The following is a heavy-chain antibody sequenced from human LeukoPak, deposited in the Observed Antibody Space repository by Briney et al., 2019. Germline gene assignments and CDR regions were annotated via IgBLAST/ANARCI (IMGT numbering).Heavy chain of an antibody. CDR1: GFTFSSYE. CDR2: ISSSSSYI. V-gene: IGHV3-21*01. CDR3: ARRRFPHYYFDY. Sequence: GGSLRLSCAASGFTFSSYEMNWVRQAPGKGLEWVSSISSSSSYIYYADSVKGRFTISRDNAKNSLYLQMNSLRAEDTAVYYCARRRFPHYYFDYWGQGALVTVSS. J-gene: IGHJ4*02. D-gene: IGHD2-21*01.